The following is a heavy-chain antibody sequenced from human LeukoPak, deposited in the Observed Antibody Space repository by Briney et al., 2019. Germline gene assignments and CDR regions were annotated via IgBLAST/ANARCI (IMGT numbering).Heavy chain of an antibody. Sequence: TGGSLRLSCAASGFTFSSYAMSWVRQAPGKGLEWVSAISGSGGSTYYADSVKGRFTISRDNSKNTLYLQMNSLRAEDTAVYYCAKDGGWYSSGGGYFDYWGQGTLVTVSS. CDR2: ISGSGGST. CDR3: AKDGGWYSSGGGYFDY. J-gene: IGHJ4*02. D-gene: IGHD6-19*01. V-gene: IGHV3-23*01. CDR1: GFTFSSYA.